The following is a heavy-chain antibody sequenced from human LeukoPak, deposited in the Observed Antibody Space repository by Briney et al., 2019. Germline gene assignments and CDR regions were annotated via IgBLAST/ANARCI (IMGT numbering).Heavy chain of an antibody. Sequence: GGSLRLSCAASGFTFSSYWMHWVRQVPRKGLVWVSRINSDGNSASYVGSVKGRFTISRDNAKNTLYLQMNSLRAEDTAVYYCARGGSPILVYFDYWGQGSPVTVSS. D-gene: IGHD2-15*01. CDR3: ARGGSPILVYFDY. CDR1: GFTFSSYW. J-gene: IGHJ4*02. V-gene: IGHV3-74*01. CDR2: INSDGNSA.